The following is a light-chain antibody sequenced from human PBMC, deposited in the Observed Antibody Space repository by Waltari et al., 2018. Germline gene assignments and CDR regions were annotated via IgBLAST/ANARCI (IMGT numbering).Light chain of an antibody. CDR3: QQYYSYST. V-gene: IGKV1-8*01. Sequence: AIRMTQSPSSFSASTGDRVTITCRASQGISSYLAWYQQKPGKAPKLLIYAASTLQSGVPSRFSGSGSGTDFTLTISCLQSEDFATYYCQQYYSYSTFGQGTKLEIK. CDR2: AAS. CDR1: QGISSY. J-gene: IGKJ2*01.